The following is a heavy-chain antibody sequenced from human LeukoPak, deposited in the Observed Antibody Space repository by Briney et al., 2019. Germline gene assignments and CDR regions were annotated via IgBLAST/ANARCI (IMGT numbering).Heavy chain of an antibody. CDR1: GFTFSNYA. V-gene: IGHV3-23*01. D-gene: IGHD3-10*01. J-gene: IGHJ1*01. CDR3: AKASIITMVRGPVFQH. Sequence: QSGGSLRLSCAASGFTFSNYAMTWVRQAPGKGLEWVSVIGGSGVNAYYADSVKGRFTISRDNSKNTLYLQMNSLRAEDTAVYYCAKASIITMVRGPVFQHWGQGTLVTVSS. CDR2: IGGSGVNA.